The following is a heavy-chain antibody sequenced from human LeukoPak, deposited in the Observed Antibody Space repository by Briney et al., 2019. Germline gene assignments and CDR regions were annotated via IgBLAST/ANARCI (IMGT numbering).Heavy chain of an antibody. J-gene: IGHJ4*02. CDR1: GGSTRGYY. Sequence: SETLSLTRTVSGGSTRGYYWSWIRQLAGKGLEWIGRFYTSENTNYNPSLKSRVTMSLDMSNNVFSLRMSSVTAADTAVYYCARDLGTDCSSGSCYDHGYFDHWGQGILVTVSS. D-gene: IGHD2-15*01. CDR3: ARDLGTDCSSGSCYDHGYFDH. V-gene: IGHV4-4*07. CDR2: FYTSENT.